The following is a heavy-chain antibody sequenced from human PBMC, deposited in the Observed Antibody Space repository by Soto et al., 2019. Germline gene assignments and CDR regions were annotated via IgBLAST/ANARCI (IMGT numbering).Heavy chain of an antibody. CDR1: GGSISPYY. CDR3: ARHSHYTTSSSLPLDV. V-gene: IGHV4-59*08. Sequence: PSETLSLTCTVSGGSISPYYWSWIRQPPGKGLEWLGYIYYRGSTDYNPSLKSRVTISVDKSINTTFLQWSSLKASDTAIYYCARHSHYTTSSSLPLDVWGQGTAVTVSS. J-gene: IGHJ6*02. CDR2: IYYRGST. D-gene: IGHD4-4*01.